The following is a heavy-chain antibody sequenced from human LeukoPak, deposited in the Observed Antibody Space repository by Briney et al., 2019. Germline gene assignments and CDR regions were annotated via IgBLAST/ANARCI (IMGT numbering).Heavy chain of an antibody. CDR3: ARAPPARRYYYCYYMDV. Sequence: GASVKVSCKASGYTFTSYGISWVRQAPGQGLEWMGWISAYNGNADYAQKLQGRVTMTTDTSTSTAYMELRSLRSDDTAVYYCARAPPARRYYYCYYMDVWGKGTTVTVSS. D-gene: IGHD2-2*01. CDR1: GYTFTSYG. CDR2: ISAYNGNA. J-gene: IGHJ6*03. V-gene: IGHV1-18*01.